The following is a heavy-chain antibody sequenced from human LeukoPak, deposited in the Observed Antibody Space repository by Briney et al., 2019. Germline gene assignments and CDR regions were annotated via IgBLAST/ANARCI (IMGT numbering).Heavy chain of an antibody. CDR1: GINVSANY. V-gene: IGHV3-66*02. J-gene: IGHJ4*02. CDR2: IYGAGAA. Sequence: GGSLRLSCAASGINVSANYMTWIRQAPGKGLEWVSLIYGAGAAYYSESVRGRFIISRDNSKNTLFLQMNSLRAEDTAVYYCVSSTGQQLIPYDYWGQGTHVAVSS. CDR3: VSSTGQQLIPYDY. D-gene: IGHD6-13*01.